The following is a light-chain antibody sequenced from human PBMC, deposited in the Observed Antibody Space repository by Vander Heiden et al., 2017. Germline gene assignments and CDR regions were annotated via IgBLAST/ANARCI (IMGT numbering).Light chain of an antibody. V-gene: IGLV3-1*01. J-gene: IGLJ1*01. CDR1: KLGDKF. CDR2: QDR. Sequence: SYEPTQPPSVSAPPGQAASITCSGDKLGDKFVSWYQHKPGQSPVLVMYQDRRRPSGIPDRFAASHSGNTATLTIGDIQAMDEADYYCQAWDSSILYVFGSGTKVTVL. CDR3: QAWDSSILYV.